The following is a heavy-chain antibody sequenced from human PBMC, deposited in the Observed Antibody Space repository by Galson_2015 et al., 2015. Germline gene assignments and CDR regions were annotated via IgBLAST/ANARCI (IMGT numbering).Heavy chain of an antibody. CDR3: ARENGDYFLDP. CDR1: GFTVSSNY. J-gene: IGHJ5*02. CDR2: IYSGGST. D-gene: IGHD4-17*01. Sequence: SLRLSCAASGFTVSSNYMSWVRQAPGKGLEWVSVIYSGGSTYYADSVKGRFTISRDNSKNTLYLQMSSLRAEDTAVYYCARENGDYFLDPWGQGTLVTVSS. V-gene: IGHV3-53*01.